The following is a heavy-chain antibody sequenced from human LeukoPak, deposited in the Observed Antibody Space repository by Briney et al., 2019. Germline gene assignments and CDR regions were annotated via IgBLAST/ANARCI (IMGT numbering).Heavy chain of an antibody. CDR2: ISSGGST. CDR3: ARHFRAAASERAFDL. Sequence: PSETLSLTCTVSGGSIRSYYWSWLRQPPGKGLEWIGYISSGGSTYYNPSLKSRLTLSIDASRNQFSLNLRSLTAADTAFYYCARHFRAAASERAFDLWGQGTLVTVSS. D-gene: IGHD6-13*01. J-gene: IGHJ4*02. V-gene: IGHV4-59*08. CDR1: GGSIRSYY.